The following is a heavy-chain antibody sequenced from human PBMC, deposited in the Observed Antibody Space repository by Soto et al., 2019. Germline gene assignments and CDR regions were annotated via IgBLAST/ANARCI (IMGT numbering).Heavy chain of an antibody. CDR1: GFTFSSYG. Sequence: QVQLVESGGGVVQPGRSLRLSCAASGFTFSSYGMHWLSQAPGKGLEWVAVISYDGSNKYYADSVKGRFTISRDNSKNTLYLQMNSLRAEDTAVYYCAKDVLRFLEWLAFYGMDVWGQGTTVTVSS. CDR3: AKDVLRFLEWLAFYGMDV. D-gene: IGHD3-3*01. V-gene: IGHV3-30*18. CDR2: ISYDGSNK. J-gene: IGHJ6*02.